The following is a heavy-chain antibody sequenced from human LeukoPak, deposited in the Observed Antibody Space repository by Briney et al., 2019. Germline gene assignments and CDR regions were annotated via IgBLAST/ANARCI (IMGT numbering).Heavy chain of an antibody. CDR2: ISSSGSTI. CDR3: ARDRNYYDSSGRNYYYYYMDV. V-gene: IGHV3-48*03. D-gene: IGHD3-22*01. CDR1: GFTFSSYE. J-gene: IGHJ6*03. Sequence: PGGSLRLSCAASGFTFSSYEMNWVRQAPGKGLEWVSYISSSGSTIYYADSVKGRFTISRDNAKNSLYLQMNSLRAEDTAVYYCARDRNYYDSSGRNYYYYYMDVWGKGTTVTISS.